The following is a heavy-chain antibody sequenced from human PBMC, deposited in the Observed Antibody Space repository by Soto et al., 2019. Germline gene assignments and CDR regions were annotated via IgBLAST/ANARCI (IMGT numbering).Heavy chain of an antibody. D-gene: IGHD3-10*01. Sequence: EVQLVESGGGLVKPGGSLILSCAASGFSIGNTWMNWVRQPPGKGLEWVGRIKREIDGGTTDYAAPVQGRFSISRDDSKSTLYLEVISLKAEDTAVSYCTAGIYGSGGMGGWGQGTTVTVSS. CDR3: TAGIYGSGGMGG. CDR2: IKREIDGGTT. J-gene: IGHJ6*02. CDR1: GFSIGNTW. V-gene: IGHV3-15*07.